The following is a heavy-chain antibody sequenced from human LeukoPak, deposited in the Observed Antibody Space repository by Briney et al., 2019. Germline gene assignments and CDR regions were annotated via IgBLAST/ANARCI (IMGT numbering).Heavy chain of an antibody. CDR2: ISVSGGST. CDR3: ARGGPVAASY. D-gene: IGHD6-6*01. J-gene: IGHJ4*02. V-gene: IGHV3-23*01. CDR1: GFTLSNFT. Sequence: PGGSLRLSCAASGFTLSNFTMTWVRQAPGKGLEWVSVISVSGGSTYYADSVKGRFTISRDNSKNTLYLQMDSLRAEDTAVYYCARGGPVAASYWGQGTLVTVSS.